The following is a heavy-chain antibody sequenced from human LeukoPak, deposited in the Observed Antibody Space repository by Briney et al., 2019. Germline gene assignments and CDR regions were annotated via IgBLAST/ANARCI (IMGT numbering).Heavy chain of an antibody. CDR3: ARSGGDSFDY. CDR1: GYTFTTYA. CDR2: INAGNGNT. Sequence: ASVKVSCKASGYTFTTYALHWVRQAPGQRLEWMGWINAGNGNTKYSEKFQGRVTITRDTSARTAYMELSSLRSEDTAVYYCARSGGDSFDYWGQGTLVTVSS. J-gene: IGHJ4*02. V-gene: IGHV1-3*01. D-gene: IGHD4-17*01.